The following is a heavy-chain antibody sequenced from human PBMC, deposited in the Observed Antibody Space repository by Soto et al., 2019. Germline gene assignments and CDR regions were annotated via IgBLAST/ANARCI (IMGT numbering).Heavy chain of an antibody. V-gene: IGHV3-74*03. J-gene: IGHJ6*04. CDR3: ARGGLQHALDV. Sequence: EVPLVESGGGLVQPGGSLRLSCAASGFTFSNYWMYWVRQAPGKGLVWVSRVNNDGTDTTHADSVKGRFTISRDNAENTLYLQMNSLRAEGTAVYYCARGGLQHALDVWGKGSTVTVSS. D-gene: IGHD6-13*01. CDR2: VNNDGTDT. CDR1: GFTFSNYW.